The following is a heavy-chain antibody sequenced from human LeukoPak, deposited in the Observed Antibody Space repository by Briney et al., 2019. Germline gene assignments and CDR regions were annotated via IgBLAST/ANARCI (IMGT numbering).Heavy chain of an antibody. D-gene: IGHD2-2*01. CDR1: GGSISSGGYY. CDR2: IYYSGST. V-gene: IGHV4-31*03. CDR3: ARVPYQLLSSVSRANWFDP. J-gene: IGHJ5*02. Sequence: KASQTLSLTCTVSGGSISSGGYYWSWIRQHPGQGLEWIGYIYYSGSTYYNPSLKSRVTISVDTSKNQFSLKLSSVTAADTAVYYCARVPYQLLSSVSRANWFDPWGQGTLVTVSS.